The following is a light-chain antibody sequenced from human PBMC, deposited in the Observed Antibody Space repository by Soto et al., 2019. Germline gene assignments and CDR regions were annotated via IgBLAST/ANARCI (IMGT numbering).Light chain of an antibody. J-gene: IGKJ2*01. CDR3: QQYNSYSPRDT. Sequence: DIQMIQSPSTLSASVGDRVTITCRASQSISSWLAWYQQKPGKAPKLLIYDASSLESGVPSRFSGSGSGTEFTLTISSLQPDDFATYYCQQYNSYSPRDTFGQGTKLEIK. V-gene: IGKV1-5*01. CDR1: QSISSW. CDR2: DAS.